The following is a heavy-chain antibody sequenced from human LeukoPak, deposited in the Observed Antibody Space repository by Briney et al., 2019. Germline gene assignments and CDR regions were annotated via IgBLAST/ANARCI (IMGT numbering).Heavy chain of an antibody. Sequence: LGGSLRLSSAASGYTFSIYAMRWVRQAPGKGLEWVSAIGAVIGAVTIYADSVKGRFTISRDNSKNTLYQQMNRLRGEETAVTFRAKNYDTRRGDPYAMDVWGQGTTVTVSS. CDR3: AKNYDTRRGDPYAMDV. CDR2: IGAVIGAVT. J-gene: IGHJ6*02. CDR1: GYTFSIYA. V-gene: IGHV3-23*01. D-gene: IGHD3-22*01.